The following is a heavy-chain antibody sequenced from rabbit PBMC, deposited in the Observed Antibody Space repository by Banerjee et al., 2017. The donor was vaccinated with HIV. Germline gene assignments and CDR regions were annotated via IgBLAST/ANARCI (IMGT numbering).Heavy chain of an antibody. V-gene: IGHV1S45*01. CDR3: ARDNAGDGDWSWSL. D-gene: IGHD2-1*01. CDR1: GFDFSSYYY. J-gene: IGHJ4*01. Sequence: QEQLEESGGGLVKPGGTLTLTCKASGFDFSSYYYMCWVRQAPGKGLEWIACIDGGRGGRTDYASWAKGRFTISKTSSTTVTLQMTSLTAADTATYFCARDNAGDGDWSWSLWGPGTLVTVS. CDR2: IDGGRGGRT.